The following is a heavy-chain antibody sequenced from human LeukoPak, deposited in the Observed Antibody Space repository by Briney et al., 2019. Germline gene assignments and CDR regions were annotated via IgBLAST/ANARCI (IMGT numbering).Heavy chain of an antibody. CDR1: GFTFSDYY. J-gene: IGHJ4*02. CDR3: AGSIAVAGTLDY. CDR2: ISSSSSYT. V-gene: IGHV3-11*03. D-gene: IGHD6-19*01. Sequence: PGGSLRLSCAASGFTFSDYYMSWIRQAPGKGLEWVSYISSSSSYTNYADSVKGRFTISRDNAKNSLYLQMNSLRAEDTAVYYCAGSIAVAGTLDYWGQGTLVTVSS.